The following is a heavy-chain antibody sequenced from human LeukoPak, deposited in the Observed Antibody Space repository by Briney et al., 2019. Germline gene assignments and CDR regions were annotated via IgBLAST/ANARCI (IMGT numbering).Heavy chain of an antibody. D-gene: IGHD6-13*01. J-gene: IGHJ6*03. CDR3: ARVSAAGTRYYYYMDV. CDR2: ISGSGGST. V-gene: IGHV3-23*01. Sequence: GGSLRLSCAASGFTFSSYAMSWVRQAPGKGLEWVSAISGSGGSTYYADSVKGRFTISRDNSKNTLYLQMNSLRAEDTAVYYCARVSAAGTRYYYYMDVWGTGSTVTVSS. CDR1: GFTFSSYA.